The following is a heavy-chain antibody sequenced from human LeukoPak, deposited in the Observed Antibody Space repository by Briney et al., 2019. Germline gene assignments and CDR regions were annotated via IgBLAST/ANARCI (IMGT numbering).Heavy chain of an antibody. CDR2: ISYDGSNK. D-gene: IGHD6-13*01. Sequence: GGSLRLSCAASGFTFSSYAMHWVRQALGKGLEWVAVISYDGSNKYYADSVKGRFTISRDNSKNTLYLQMNSLRAEDTAVYYCARAGIAAGLFDYWGQGTLVTVSS. CDR3: ARAGIAAGLFDY. J-gene: IGHJ4*02. CDR1: GFTFSSYA. V-gene: IGHV3-30*04.